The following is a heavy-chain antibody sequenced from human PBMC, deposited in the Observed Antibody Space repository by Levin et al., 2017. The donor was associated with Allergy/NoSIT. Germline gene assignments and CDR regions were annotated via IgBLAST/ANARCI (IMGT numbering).Heavy chain of an antibody. D-gene: IGHD1-14*01. CDR1: GGSISSGGYY. Sequence: SQTLSLTCTVSGGSISSGGYYWSWIRQHPGKGLEWIGYIYYSGSTYYNPSLKSRVTISVDTSKNQFSLKLSSVTAADTAVYYCASLRLGHSTRNRYYYYGMDVWGQGTTVTVSS. V-gene: IGHV4-31*03. J-gene: IGHJ6*02. CDR2: IYYSGST. CDR3: ASLRLGHSTRNRYYYYGMDV.